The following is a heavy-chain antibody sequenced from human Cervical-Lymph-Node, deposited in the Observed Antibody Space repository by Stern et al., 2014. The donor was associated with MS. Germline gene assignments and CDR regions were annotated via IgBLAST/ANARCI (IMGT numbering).Heavy chain of an antibody. J-gene: IGHJ4*02. CDR1: GYTFTDYA. Sequence: VQLVQSGSEVKKPGASVKVSCMTSGYTFTDYAMNWVRQAPGQGLEWMGWINTVSGTPTYAQGFTGRFVFSLDTSGNTAYLQISSLKAEDTALYFCARDYASLDWRGQYCFDYWGQGTLVTVSS. CDR3: ARDYASLDWRGQYCFDY. CDR2: INTVSGTP. V-gene: IGHV7-4-1*02. D-gene: IGHD2-21*01.